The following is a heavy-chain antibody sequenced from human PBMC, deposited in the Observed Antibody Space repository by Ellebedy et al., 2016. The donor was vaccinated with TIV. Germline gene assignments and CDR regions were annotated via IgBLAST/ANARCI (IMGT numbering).Heavy chain of an antibody. V-gene: IGHV1-8*01. D-gene: IGHD3/OR15-3a*01. Sequence: AASVKVSCKASGYTLTDYHIIWARQATGQGLEWMGWVNANSGNTGYEQKFRGRVTMTRDISISTAYMELSSLRSEDTAVYYCAGGSRWTGYDYWGQGTLVTVSS. CDR3: AGGSRWTGYDY. J-gene: IGHJ4*02. CDR1: GYTLTDYH. CDR2: VNANSGNT.